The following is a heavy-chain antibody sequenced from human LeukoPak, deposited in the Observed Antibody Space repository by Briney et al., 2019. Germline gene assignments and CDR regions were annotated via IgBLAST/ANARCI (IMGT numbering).Heavy chain of an antibody. CDR1: RFTFSNYW. D-gene: IGHD4-11*01. J-gene: IGHJ6*03. V-gene: IGHV3-7*01. CDR2: IKHDGSEK. Sequence: GGSLRLSCEVSRFTFSNYWMSWVRQAPGKGLEWVANIKHDGSEKYYVDSVKGRFTISRDNAKNSLFLQMSSLRVEDTAVYYCARVAQGATTENYFYYYMDVWGKGTTVTVSS. CDR3: ARVAQGATTENYFYYYMDV.